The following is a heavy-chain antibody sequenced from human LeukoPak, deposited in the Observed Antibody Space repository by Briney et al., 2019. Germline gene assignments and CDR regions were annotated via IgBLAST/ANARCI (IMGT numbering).Heavy chain of an antibody. CDR2: IRAKAYGGTV. V-gene: IGHV3-49*04. J-gene: IGHJ4*02. D-gene: IGHD1-26*01. CDR1: GFTFGDFP. CDR3: TRGGGRYEY. Sequence: GGSLRLSCTTSGFTFGDFPMTWVRQAPGKGLEWVGYIRAKAYGGTVEYTASVKGRFIISRDDSKRIAYLQMSSLKPEDTAVYYCTRGGGRYEYWGQGTPVTVSS.